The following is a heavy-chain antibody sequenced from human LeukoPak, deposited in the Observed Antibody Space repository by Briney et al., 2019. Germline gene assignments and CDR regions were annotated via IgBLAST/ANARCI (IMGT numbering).Heavy chain of an antibody. CDR2: INPKNAAT. D-gene: IGHD3-16*01. Sequence: ASVKVSCKAFGYTFTSNYMHWVRQAPGQGLEWMGWINPKNAATNYAQKFQGRVTMTRDTSTGTVYMEVNALRSDDTAVYYCARTLYIASAPGGFDYWGQGTLVTVSS. CDR3: ARTLYIASAPGGFDY. J-gene: IGHJ4*02. CDR1: GYTFTSNY. V-gene: IGHV1-2*02.